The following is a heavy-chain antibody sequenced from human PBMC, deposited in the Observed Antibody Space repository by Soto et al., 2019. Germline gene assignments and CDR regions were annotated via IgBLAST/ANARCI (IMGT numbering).Heavy chain of an antibody. D-gene: IGHD3-3*01. CDR3: ARGGAYDFWSSYYSIFDY. CDR1: GYTFTSYD. CDR2: MNPNSGNT. J-gene: IGHJ4*02. V-gene: IGHV1-8*01. Sequence: ASVKVSCKASGYTFTSYDINWVRQATGQGLEWMGWMNPNSGNTGYAQKFQGRVTMTRNTSISTAYMELSSLRSEDTAVYYCARGGAYDFWSSYYSIFDYWGQGTLVTVSS.